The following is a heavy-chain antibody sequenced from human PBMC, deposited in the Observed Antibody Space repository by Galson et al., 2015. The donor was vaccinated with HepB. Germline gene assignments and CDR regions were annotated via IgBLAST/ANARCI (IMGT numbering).Heavy chain of an antibody. CDR2: ISTASTDI. CDR3: ARGYGYANYFTY. D-gene: IGHD5-18*01. CDR1: GFTFNNYG. J-gene: IGHJ4*02. Sequence: SLRLSCAASGFTFNNYGMNWLRQAPGKGLEWVAAISTASTDIFYADSVKGRFTISRDNAIDSLSLQMNSLRAEDTAVYYCARGYGYANYFTYWGRGTLVTVSS. V-gene: IGHV3-21*01.